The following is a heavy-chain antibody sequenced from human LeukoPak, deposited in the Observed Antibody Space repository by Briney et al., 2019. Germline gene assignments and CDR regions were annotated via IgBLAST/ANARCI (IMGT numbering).Heavy chain of an antibody. Sequence: GGSLRLSCAASGFPLSSYSINWVRQAPGKGLEWVPYISSSGSAIYYVDSVKGRFTVSRDNAKNSLFLQMNSPRAEDTAVYYCVRVKGSYFDYWGQGALVTVSS. CDR3: VRVKGSYFDY. J-gene: IGHJ4*02. V-gene: IGHV3-48*01. CDR1: GFPLSSYS. CDR2: ISSSGSAI. D-gene: IGHD2-15*01.